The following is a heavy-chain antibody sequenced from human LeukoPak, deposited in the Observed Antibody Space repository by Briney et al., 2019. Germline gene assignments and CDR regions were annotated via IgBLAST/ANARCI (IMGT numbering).Heavy chain of an antibody. CDR3: VKDRSIVVVVAATGDAFDI. CDR2: IRSNGGST. V-gene: IGHV3-64D*06. Sequence: GGSLRLSCSASGFTFSSYAMHWVRQAPGKGLEYVSAIRSNGGSTYYADSVKGRFTISRDNSKNTLYLQMSSLRAEDTAVYYCVKDRSIVVVVAATGDAFDIWGQGTMVSVSS. D-gene: IGHD2-15*01. J-gene: IGHJ3*02. CDR1: GFTFSSYA.